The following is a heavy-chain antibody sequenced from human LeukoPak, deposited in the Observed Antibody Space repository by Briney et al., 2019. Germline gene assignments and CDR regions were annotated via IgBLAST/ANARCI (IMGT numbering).Heavy chain of an antibody. CDR3: TTMGIPYDYVWGSYRLDY. CDR2: IQSKTDCGTT. D-gene: IGHD3-16*02. Sequence: GGSLRLSCAASGFTFSNAWMSWVRQAPGKGLEWVGRIQSKTDCGTTDYAAPVKGRFTISRDDSKNTLYLQMNSLKTEDTAVYYCTTMGIPYDYVWGSYRLDYWGQGTLDTVSS. V-gene: IGHV3-15*01. CDR1: GFTFSNAW. J-gene: IGHJ4*02.